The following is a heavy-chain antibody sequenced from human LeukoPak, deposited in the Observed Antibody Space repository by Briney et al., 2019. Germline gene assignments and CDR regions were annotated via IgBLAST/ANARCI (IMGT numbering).Heavy chain of an antibody. Sequence: GGSLRLSCAASGFTFDDYAMHWVRQAPGKGLEWVSLISWDGGSTYYADSLKGRFTISRDNSKNSLYLQMNSLRAEDTALYYCAKDAAPAGGWLLTYYFDYWGQGTLVTVSS. J-gene: IGHJ4*02. CDR2: ISWDGGST. CDR1: GFTFDDYA. V-gene: IGHV3-43D*03. D-gene: IGHD3-22*01. CDR3: AKDAAPAGGWLLTYYFDY.